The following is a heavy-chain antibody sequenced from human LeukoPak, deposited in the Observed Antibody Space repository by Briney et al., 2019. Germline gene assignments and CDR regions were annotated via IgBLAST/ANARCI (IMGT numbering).Heavy chain of an antibody. J-gene: IGHJ4*02. Sequence: GGSLRLSCVASTFSFSSYAMSWVRQAPGKGVEWVSAISGSGGSTYYADSVKGRFTISRDNSKNTLYLQMNSLRAEDTAVYYCAKEVGSSWYRGDYWGQGTLVTVSS. CDR3: AKEVGSSWYRGDY. CDR2: ISGSGGST. CDR1: TFSFSSYA. D-gene: IGHD6-13*01. V-gene: IGHV3-23*01.